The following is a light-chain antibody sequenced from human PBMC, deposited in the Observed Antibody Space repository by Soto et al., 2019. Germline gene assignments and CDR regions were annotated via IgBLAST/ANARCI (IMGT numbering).Light chain of an antibody. CDR1: NSNIGNTY. CDR3: GAWDSGLSGYV. J-gene: IGLJ1*01. CDR2: ENN. V-gene: IGLV1-51*02. Sequence: QSVLTQPPSVSAAPGQKVTISCSGSNSNIGNTYVSWYQQLPGTAPKLLIYENNKRPSGIPDRFSDSKSGTSATLGITGLQTGDEADYYCGAWDSGLSGYVFGTGTKVTVL.